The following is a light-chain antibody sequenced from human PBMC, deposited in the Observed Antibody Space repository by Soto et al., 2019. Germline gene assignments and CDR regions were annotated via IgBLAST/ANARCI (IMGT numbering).Light chain of an antibody. V-gene: IGKV3-11*01. Sequence: EIVLTQSPATLSLSPGDRATLSCRASQSVGNILAWYQQKPGQPPRLLMYDASERATGVPVRFSGSGSGADFTLTISSLEPDDFAVYYCQQRSDWPLTFGGGTKVDIK. J-gene: IGKJ4*01. CDR2: DAS. CDR1: QSVGNI. CDR3: QQRSDWPLT.